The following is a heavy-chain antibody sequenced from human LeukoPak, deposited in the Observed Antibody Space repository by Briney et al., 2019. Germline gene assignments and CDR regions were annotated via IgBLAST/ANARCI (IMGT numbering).Heavy chain of an antibody. J-gene: IGHJ4*02. CDR2: IKEDGSNL. Sequence: GGSLRLSCAASGFTFSSYWMGWVRQAPGKGLEWLANIKEDGSNLYYLDSVKGRFTISRDNAKNSLHLQMNSLRAEDTAVYFCARVICDYVWGSYRCHFDYWGQGTLVSVSS. V-gene: IGHV3-7*01. D-gene: IGHD3-16*02. CDR1: GFTFSSYW. CDR3: ARVICDYVWGSYRCHFDY.